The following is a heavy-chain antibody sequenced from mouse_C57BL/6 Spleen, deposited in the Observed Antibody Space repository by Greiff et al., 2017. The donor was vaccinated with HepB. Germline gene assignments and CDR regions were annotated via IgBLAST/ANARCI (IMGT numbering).Heavy chain of an antibody. Sequence: QVQLQQPGAELVKPGASVKLSCKASGYTFTSYWMHWVKQRPGQGLEWIGMIHPNSGSTNYNEKFKSKATLTVDKSSSTAYMQLSSLTSEDSAVYYGARGGITTVERRMDYWGQGTSVTVSS. CDR2: IHPNSGST. D-gene: IGHD1-1*01. V-gene: IGHV1-64*01. J-gene: IGHJ4*01. CDR1: GYTFTSYW. CDR3: ARGGITTVERRMDY.